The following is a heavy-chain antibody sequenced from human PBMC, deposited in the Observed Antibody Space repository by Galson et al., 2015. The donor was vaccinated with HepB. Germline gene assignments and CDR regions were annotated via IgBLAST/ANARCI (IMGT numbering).Heavy chain of an antibody. CDR3: ARTTWCDKNWPIFDS. CDR1: GFTFSRNA. CDR2: LTGSSDIT. Sequence: SLRLSCAASGFTFSRNAMSWVRQAPGKGLEWVSSLTGSSDITIIADSAKGRFSISRDNSKNTLYLQMNSLRVEDTAFYYCARTTWCDKNWPIFDSWGQGTLVTVSS. J-gene: IGHJ4*02. V-gene: IGHV3-23*01. D-gene: IGHD1-1*01.